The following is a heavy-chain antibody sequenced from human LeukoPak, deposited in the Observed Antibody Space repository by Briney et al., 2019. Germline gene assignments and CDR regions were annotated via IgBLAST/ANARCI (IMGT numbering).Heavy chain of an antibody. J-gene: IGHJ5*02. Sequence: SQTLSLTCTVSGGSISSGGYYWSWIRQHPAKGLEWIGYSDYSGSTYYNPSLKSRVTISVDTSKNQFSLKLSFVTAADTAVYYCARDGYYGSGKFDPWGQGTLVTVSP. CDR1: GGSISSGGYY. D-gene: IGHD3-10*01. CDR2: SDYSGST. V-gene: IGHV4-31*03. CDR3: ARDGYYGSGKFDP.